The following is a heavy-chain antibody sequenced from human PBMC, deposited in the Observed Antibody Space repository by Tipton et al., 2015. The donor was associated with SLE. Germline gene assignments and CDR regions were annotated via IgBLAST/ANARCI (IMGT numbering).Heavy chain of an antibody. Sequence: TLSLTCIVSGGSISTSNSYWGCIRQPPGKGLEWIGSFFYSGNTYYNPSLKSRLTISVDTSKNQFSLKLSSVTAADTAVYYCARVAPSEVFDYWGQGTRVTVSS. J-gene: IGHJ4*02. CDR2: FFYSGNT. V-gene: IGHV4-39*01. D-gene: IGHD5-12*01. CDR1: GGSISTSNSY. CDR3: ARVAPSEVFDY.